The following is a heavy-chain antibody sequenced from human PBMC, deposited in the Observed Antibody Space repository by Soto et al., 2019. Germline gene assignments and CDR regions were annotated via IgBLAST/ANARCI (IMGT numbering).Heavy chain of an antibody. CDR2: INHSGST. CDR3: ARAIGIVATFYDYFDY. D-gene: IGHD5-12*01. CDR1: GGSFSGYY. Sequence: QVQLQQWGAGLLKPSETLSLTCAVYGGSFSGYYWSWIRQPPGKGLEWIGEINHSGSTNYNPSLKSRVPISVDTSKNQFSLKLSSVTTADTAVYYCARAIGIVATFYDYFDYWGQGTLVTVSS. J-gene: IGHJ4*02. V-gene: IGHV4-34*01.